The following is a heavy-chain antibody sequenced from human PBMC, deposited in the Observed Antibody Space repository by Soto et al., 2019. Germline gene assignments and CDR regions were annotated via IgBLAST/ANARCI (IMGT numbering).Heavy chain of an antibody. Sequence: XSVKVSCTASGSSFTSYYMDWVRQAPGQGLEWMGIINPSGGSTSYAQKFQGRVTMTRDTSTSTVYMELSSLRSEDTAVYYCARDRPLVPADTSPPYYYYGMDVWAQRTTVTVS. J-gene: IGHJ6*02. CDR2: INPSGGST. CDR3: ARDRPLVPADTSPPYYYYGMDV. CDR1: GSSFTSYY. D-gene: IGHD2-2*01. V-gene: IGHV1-46*01.